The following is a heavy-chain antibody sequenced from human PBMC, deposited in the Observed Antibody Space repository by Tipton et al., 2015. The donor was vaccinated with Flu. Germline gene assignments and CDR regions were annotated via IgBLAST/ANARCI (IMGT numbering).Heavy chain of an antibody. V-gene: IGHV3-30*01. D-gene: IGHD1-26*01. CDR2: ISYDGSNK. Sequence: SLRLSCAASGFTFSSYAMHWVRQAPGKGLEWVAVISYDGSNKYYADSVKGRFTISRDNSKNTLYLQMNSLRAEDTAAYYCASQRVGATAEPVDYWGQGTLVTVSS. CDR3: ASQRVGATAEPVDY. CDR1: GFTFSSYA. J-gene: IGHJ4*02.